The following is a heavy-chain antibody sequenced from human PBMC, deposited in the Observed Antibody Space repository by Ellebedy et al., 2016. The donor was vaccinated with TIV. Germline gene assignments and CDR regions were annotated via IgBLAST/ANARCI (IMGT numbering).Heavy chain of an antibody. CDR1: RFPVSSNF. J-gene: IGHJ4*02. Sequence: GESLKISCAASRFPVSSNFMTWVRQAPGKGLEWVSLIYNADSTSYADSVKGRFTISRDNSKNTLYLQMSGLRAEDTAVYYCTTLSRWSASYWGQGTLVIVSS. D-gene: IGHD4-23*01. V-gene: IGHV3-66*01. CDR3: TTLSRWSASY. CDR2: IYNADST.